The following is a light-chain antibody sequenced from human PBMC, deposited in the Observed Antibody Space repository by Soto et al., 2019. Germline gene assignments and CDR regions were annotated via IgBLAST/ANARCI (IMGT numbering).Light chain of an antibody. CDR1: QSVSSY. CDR2: DAS. Sequence: EIVLTLSPATLSLTPGERATLSCRASQSVSSYLAWYQQKPGQAPRLLIYDASNRATGIPARFSGSGSGTEFTLTISSLQSGDFAVYYCQQYNNWPPITFGQGTRLEIK. V-gene: IGKV3-11*01. CDR3: QQYNNWPPIT. J-gene: IGKJ5*01.